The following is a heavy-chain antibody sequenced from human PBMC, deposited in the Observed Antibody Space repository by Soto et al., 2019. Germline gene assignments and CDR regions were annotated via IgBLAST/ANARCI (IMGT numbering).Heavy chain of an antibody. D-gene: IGHD3-3*01. J-gene: IGHJ4*02. CDR2: IYHSGST. CDR3: ARADNYDFWSGYSEVYFDY. CDR1: GYSISSGYY. Sequence: PSETLSLTCAVSGYSISSGYYWGWIRQPPGKGLEWIGSIYHSGSTNYNPSLKSRVTISVDTSKNQFSLKLSSVTAADTAVYYCARADNYDFWSGYSEVYFDYWGQGTLVTVSS. V-gene: IGHV4-38-2*01.